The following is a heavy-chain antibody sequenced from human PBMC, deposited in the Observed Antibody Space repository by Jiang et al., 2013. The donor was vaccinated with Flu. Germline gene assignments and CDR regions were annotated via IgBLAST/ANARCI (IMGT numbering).Heavy chain of an antibody. V-gene: IGHV3-66*01. CDR3: VHLGSSSSPGY. J-gene: IGHJ4*02. CDR2: IYGGGST. CDR1: GLTVSSKY. D-gene: IGHD6-13*01. Sequence: LRLSCAASGLTVSSKYMSWVRQAPGKGLEWVSVIYGGGSTIYADSVKGRFTTSRDNSNNMLYLQMNSLRVEDTAVYYCVHLGSSSSPGYWGQGTLVTVSS.